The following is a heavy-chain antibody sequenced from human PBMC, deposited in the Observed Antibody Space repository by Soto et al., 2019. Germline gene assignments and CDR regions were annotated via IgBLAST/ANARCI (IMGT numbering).Heavy chain of an antibody. CDR3: ARDREQSLADPNWFDP. CDR2: ISSSSTI. CDR1: GFTFSSYS. D-gene: IGHD6-19*01. Sequence: LRLSCAASGFTFSSYSMNWVRQAPGKGLEWVSYISSSSTIYYADSVKGRFTISRDNAKNSLYLQMNSLRDEDTAVYYCARDREQSLADPNWFDPWGQGTLVTVSS. V-gene: IGHV3-48*02. J-gene: IGHJ5*02.